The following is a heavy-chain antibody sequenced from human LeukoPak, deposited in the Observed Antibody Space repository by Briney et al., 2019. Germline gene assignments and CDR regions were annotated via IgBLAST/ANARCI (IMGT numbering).Heavy chain of an antibody. CDR2: INSDGSST. CDR1: GFTFGSYG. V-gene: IGHV3-74*01. Sequence: PGRPLRPSSAASGFTFGSYGRHWVRQAPGKGLGWVSRINSDGSSTSYADSVKGRFTISRDNAKNTLYLQMNSLRAEDTAVYYCARGGTYYDILACWGQGTLVTVSS. D-gene: IGHD3-9*01. CDR3: ARGGTYYDILAC. J-gene: IGHJ4*02.